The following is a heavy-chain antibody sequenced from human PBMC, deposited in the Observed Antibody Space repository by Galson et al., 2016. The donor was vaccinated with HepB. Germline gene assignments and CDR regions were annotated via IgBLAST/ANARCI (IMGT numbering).Heavy chain of an antibody. D-gene: IGHD3-3*01. CDR1: GGSFSGYY. J-gene: IGHJ4*02. Sequence: SETLSLTCTVSGGSFSGYYWSWIRQSPGKGLEWIGEINHSGSTNYNPSLKGRITTSIDTSKNQFSLKLSSVTAADTAVYYCARGRRYYDPVRGFYPSNKYSFDYWGQGALVTVSS. V-gene: IGHV4-34*01. CDR3: ARGRRYYDPVRGFYPSNKYSFDY. CDR2: INHSGST.